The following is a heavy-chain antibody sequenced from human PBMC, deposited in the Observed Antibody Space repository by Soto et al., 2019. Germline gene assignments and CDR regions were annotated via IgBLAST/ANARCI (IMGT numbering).Heavy chain of an antibody. CDR3: AKDYTLLRFDY. Sequence: PGGSRRLAWAASGFTLSSYAMSWVRQAPGKGLEWVSAISGSGGSTYYADSVKGRFTISRDNSKNTLYLQMNSLRAEDTAVYYCAKDYTLLRFDYWGQGTLVTSPQ. CDR1: GFTLSSYA. CDR2: ISGSGGST. J-gene: IGHJ4*02. V-gene: IGHV3-23*01. D-gene: IGHD3-22*01.